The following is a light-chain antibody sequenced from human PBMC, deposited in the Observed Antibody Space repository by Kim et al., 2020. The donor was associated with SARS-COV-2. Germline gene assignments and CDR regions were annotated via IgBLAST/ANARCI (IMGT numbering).Light chain of an antibody. V-gene: IGKV3-20*01. CDR3: QQYGFSPIT. J-gene: IGKJ5*01. Sequence: PGGRATLSCRASQSISSTYIAWYQQKTGQAPRLLIFGTTSRATGIPGRVSGSGTGADFTLTVSRLEPDGFAVYFCQQYGFSPITFGQGTRVE. CDR2: GTT. CDR1: QSISSTY.